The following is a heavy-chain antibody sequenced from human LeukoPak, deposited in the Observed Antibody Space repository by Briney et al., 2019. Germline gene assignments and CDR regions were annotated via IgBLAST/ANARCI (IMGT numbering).Heavy chain of an antibody. V-gene: IGHV4-31*03. CDR3: AVGPHHYFDS. CDR1: GGSVNSGGYY. Sequence: SETLSLTCTVSGGSVNSGGYYWSWIRQHPGKGLEWIGYISYSGSTYYNPSLKSRLTISLDTSKNQFSLRLSSVNAADAAVYFCAVGPHHYFDSWGQGTLVTVSS. CDR2: ISYSGST. J-gene: IGHJ4*02.